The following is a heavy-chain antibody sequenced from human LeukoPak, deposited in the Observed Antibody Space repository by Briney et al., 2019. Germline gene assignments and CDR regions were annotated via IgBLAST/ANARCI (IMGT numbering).Heavy chain of an antibody. J-gene: IGHJ4*02. CDR1: GFTFSSYE. CDR2: ISSSGSTI. Sequence: GGSLRLSCAASGFTFSSYEMNWVRQAPGKGLEWVSYISSSGSTIYYADSVKGRFTISRDNAKNSLHLQMNSLRAEDTAVYYCAREPVAYYDSSFDYWGQGTLVTVSS. CDR3: AREPVAYYDSSFDY. D-gene: IGHD3-22*01. V-gene: IGHV3-48*03.